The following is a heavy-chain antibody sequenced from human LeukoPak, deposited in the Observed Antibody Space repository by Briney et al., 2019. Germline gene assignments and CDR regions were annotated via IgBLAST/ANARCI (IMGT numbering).Heavy chain of an antibody. CDR3: ERVAWELRAFDG. Sequence: GGSLRLSCAASGFTFSSYEMNWVRQAPGKGLEWVSYISSSGSTIYYADSVKGRFTISRDNAKNSLYLQMNSLRADDTAVYYCERVAWELRAFDGCGQATMVTVSS. D-gene: IGHD1-26*01. CDR2: ISSSGSTI. V-gene: IGHV3-48*03. CDR1: GFTFSSYE. J-gene: IGHJ3*01.